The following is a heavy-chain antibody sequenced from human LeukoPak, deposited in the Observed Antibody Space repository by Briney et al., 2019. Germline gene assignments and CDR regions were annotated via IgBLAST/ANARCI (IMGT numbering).Heavy chain of an antibody. CDR2: ISGSGDST. Sequence: GSLRLSCTASGFTFSSYAMSWVRQPPGKGLEWVSGISGSGDSTYYVDSVKGRFTTSRDNSKNTLYLQMNSLRAEDTAVYYCAKDALISFRGAWSQSDSWGQGTLVTVSS. CDR1: GFTFSSYA. CDR3: AKDALISFRGAWSQSDS. V-gene: IGHV3-23*01. D-gene: IGHD3-16*02. J-gene: IGHJ4*02.